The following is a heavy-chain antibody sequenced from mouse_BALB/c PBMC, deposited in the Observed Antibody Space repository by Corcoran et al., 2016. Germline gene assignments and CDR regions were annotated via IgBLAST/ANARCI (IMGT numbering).Heavy chain of an antibody. J-gene: IGHJ3*01. D-gene: IGHD1-1*01. V-gene: IGHV1-18*01. CDR1: GYTFTDYN. CDR2: INPNNGGT. CDR3: ATPYYDGSSGARFAY. Sequence: EVQLQQSGPGLVKPGASVKIPCNASGYTFTDYNMDWVKQSHGKSLEWIGDINPNNGGTIYNQKFKGKATLTSDKSSSTAYMELSSLTSEDSAVYYGATPYYDGSSGARFAYGGQGTLVTVS.